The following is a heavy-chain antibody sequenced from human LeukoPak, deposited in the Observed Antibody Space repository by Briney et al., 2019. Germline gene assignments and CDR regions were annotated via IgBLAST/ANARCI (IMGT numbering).Heavy chain of an antibody. CDR1: GFTFSSYA. V-gene: IGHV3-30*04. J-gene: IGHJ4*02. CDR2: ISYDGSNK. CDR3: ARDQYDTWSRRGNFDS. Sequence: GGSLRLSCAASGFTFSSYAMHWVRQAPGKGLEWVEVISYDGSNKYYADSVKGRFTISRDNSKNTLYLQMNSLRAEDTAVFYCARDQYDTWSRRGNFDSWGQGTLVIVSS. D-gene: IGHD3-3*01.